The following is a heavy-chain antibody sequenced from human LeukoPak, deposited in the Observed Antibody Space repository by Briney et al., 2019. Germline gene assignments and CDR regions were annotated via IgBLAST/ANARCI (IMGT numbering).Heavy chain of an antibody. J-gene: IGHJ4*02. V-gene: IGHV1-18*01. D-gene: IGHD3-10*01. CDR2: ISAYNGNT. CDR3: ARVWFIGYFDY. Sequence: ASVTVSFKSSVYTFTRYGISWVRQAPGQGREGMGWISAYNGNTNYAQKLQGRVTMTTDTSTSTAYMELRSLRSDDTAVYYCARVWFIGYFDYWGQGTLVTVSS. CDR1: VYTFTRYG.